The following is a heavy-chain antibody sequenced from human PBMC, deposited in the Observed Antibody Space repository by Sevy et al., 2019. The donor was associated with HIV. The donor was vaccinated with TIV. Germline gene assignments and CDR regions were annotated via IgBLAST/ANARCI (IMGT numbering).Heavy chain of an antibody. CDR1: GFTFNYHF. V-gene: IGHV3-21*01. CDR3: AGGDYYGSLYCFDS. Sequence: GGSLRLSCAASGFTFNYHFMNWVRQVPGKGLEWVSYISSASSYINYSDSVKGRFTISRDNAKNLVFLEMNNLRPEDTAVYFCAGGDYYGSLYCFDSWGQGTLVTVSS. J-gene: IGHJ4*02. D-gene: IGHD3-10*01. CDR2: ISSASSYI.